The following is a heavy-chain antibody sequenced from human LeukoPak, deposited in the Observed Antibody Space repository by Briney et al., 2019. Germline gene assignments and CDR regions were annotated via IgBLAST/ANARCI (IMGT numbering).Heavy chain of an antibody. CDR2: IWYDGSNK. CDR3: ARSSGSYYSEFDY. V-gene: IGHV3-33*01. CDR1: GFTFSSYG. J-gene: IGHJ4*02. D-gene: IGHD1-26*01. Sequence: GGSLRLSCAASGFTFSSYGMHWVRQAPGKGLEWVAVIWYDGSNKYYADSVKGRFTISRDNSKNTLYLQMNSLRAEDTAVYYCARSSGSYYSEFDYWGQGTLVTVSS.